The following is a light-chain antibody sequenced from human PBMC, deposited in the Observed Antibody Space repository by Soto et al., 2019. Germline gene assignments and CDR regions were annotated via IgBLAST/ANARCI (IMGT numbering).Light chain of an antibody. J-gene: IGKJ4*01. CDR3: QQRYSPPVT. CDR1: QRLYSY. CDR2: AAS. Sequence: DIQITPSPSSLSASVGDIVTITCRASQRLYSYLNWYQQKPGKAPKLLIYAASSLQSGVPPRFSGSGAGTDFTLTISSRQPEDFATYYGQQRYSPPVTFGGGTKGEI. V-gene: IGKV1-39*01.